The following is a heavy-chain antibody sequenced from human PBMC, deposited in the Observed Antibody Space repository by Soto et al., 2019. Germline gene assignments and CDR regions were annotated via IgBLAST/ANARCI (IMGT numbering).Heavy chain of an antibody. V-gene: IGHV4-59*01. CDR3: AREAYGDYVDY. Sequence: SETLSLTCTVSGASISSYYWSWIRQPPGKGLEWLGYILYTGNTNYSPSLKSRVTMSVDTSKNQVSLKLSAVTAADTAVYYCAREAYGDYVDYWGQGTLVTVSS. CDR1: GASISSYY. D-gene: IGHD4-17*01. J-gene: IGHJ4*02. CDR2: ILYTGNT.